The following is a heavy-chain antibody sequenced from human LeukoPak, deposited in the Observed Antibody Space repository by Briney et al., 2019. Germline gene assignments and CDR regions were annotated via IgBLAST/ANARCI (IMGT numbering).Heavy chain of an antibody. V-gene: IGHV1-46*01. CDR1: GYTFTNYY. D-gene: IGHD1-26*01. CDR3: AKVVGDSNGYFDY. J-gene: IGHJ4*02. Sequence: ASVKVSCKASGYTFTNYYIHWVRQAPGQGLEWMGIINPSIGTTSYAQKFQGRVTMTRDTPTSIVYMELSSLTSEDTAVYYCAKVVGDSNGYFDYWGQGTLVTVSS. CDR2: INPSIGTT.